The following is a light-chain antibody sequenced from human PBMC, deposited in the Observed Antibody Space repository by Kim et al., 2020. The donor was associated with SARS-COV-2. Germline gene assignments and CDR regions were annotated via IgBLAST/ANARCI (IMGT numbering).Light chain of an antibody. V-gene: IGLV2-14*04. CDR2: DVS. CDR3: SSYRSNRDVL. CDR1: SSDVGVYNY. Sequence: GQSLTISCTGTSSDVGVYNYVSWYQQRPGTAPKLMIYDVSKRPSGVSNRFSGSKSGNTASLTISGLQAEDESDYYCSSYRSNRDVLFGGGTQLTVL. J-gene: IGLJ2*01.